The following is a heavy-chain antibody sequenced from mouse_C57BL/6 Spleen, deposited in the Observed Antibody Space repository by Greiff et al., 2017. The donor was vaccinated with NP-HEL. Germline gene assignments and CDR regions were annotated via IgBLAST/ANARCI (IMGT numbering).Heavy chain of an antibody. D-gene: IGHD1-1*01. J-gene: IGHJ4*01. CDR1: GFTFTDYY. CDR3: ARYYYYGSSYRYYYAMDY. Sequence: EVKLVESGGGLVQPGGSLSLSCAASGFTFTDYYMSWVRQPPGKALEWLGFIRNKANGYTTEYSASVKGRFTISRDNSQSILYLQMNALRAEDSATYYCARYYYYGSSYRYYYAMDYWGQGTSVTVSS. V-gene: IGHV7-3*01. CDR2: IRNKANGYTT.